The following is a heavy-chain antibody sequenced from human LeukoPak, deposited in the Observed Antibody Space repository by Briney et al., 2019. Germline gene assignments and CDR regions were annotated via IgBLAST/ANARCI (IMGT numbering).Heavy chain of an antibody. J-gene: IGHJ4*02. V-gene: IGHV4-59*01. D-gene: IGHD5-12*01. Sequence: PSETLSLTCTVSGGSISSYYWSWIRQPPGKGLEWIGYIYYSGSTNYNPSLKSRVTISVDTSKNQFSLKLNSVTAADTAVYYCARVSGYDWESFYDYWGQGTLVTVSS. CDR2: IYYSGST. CDR1: GGSISSYY. CDR3: ARVSGYDWESFYDY.